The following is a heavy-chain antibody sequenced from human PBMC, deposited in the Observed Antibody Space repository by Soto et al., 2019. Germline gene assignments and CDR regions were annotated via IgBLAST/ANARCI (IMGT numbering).Heavy chain of an antibody. CDR3: ARLEDYYYYGMDV. Sequence: SETLSLTCTVSGGSISSGGYYWSWIRQHPGKGLEWIGYIYYSGSTYYNPSLKSRVTISVDTSKNQFSLKLSSVTAADTAVYYCARLEDYYYYGMDVWGQGTTVTVSS. V-gene: IGHV4-31*03. CDR2: IYYSGST. J-gene: IGHJ6*02. D-gene: IGHD1-1*01. CDR1: GGSISSGGYY.